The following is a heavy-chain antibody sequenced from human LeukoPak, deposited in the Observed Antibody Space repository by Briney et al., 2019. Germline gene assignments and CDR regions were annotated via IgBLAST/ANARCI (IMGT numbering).Heavy chain of an antibody. V-gene: IGHV4-34*01. CDR3: ARFTIFEVVTKRYNWFDP. CDR1: GGSFSGYY. D-gene: IGHD3-3*01. CDR2: INHSGST. Sequence: SETLSLTCAVYGGSFSGYYWSWIRQPPGKGLEWIGEINHSGSTNYNPSLKSRVTISVDTSKNQFSLKLSSVTAADTAVYYCARFTIFEVVTKRYNWFDPWGQGTLVTVSS. J-gene: IGHJ5*02.